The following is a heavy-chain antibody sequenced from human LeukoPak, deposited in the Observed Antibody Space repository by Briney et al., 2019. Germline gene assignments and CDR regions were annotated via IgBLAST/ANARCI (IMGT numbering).Heavy chain of an antibody. CDR2: INHSGST. Sequence: SETLSLTCAVYGGSFSDYYWSWIRQPPGKGLEWIGEINHSGSTNYNPSLKSRVTISVDTSQNQFSLNVNSVTAADTAVYYCARSRRDGTSDADLDSWGQGTLATVSS. CDR1: GGSFSDYY. D-gene: IGHD2-2*01. V-gene: IGHV4-34*01. J-gene: IGHJ5*01. CDR3: ARSRRDGTSDADLDS.